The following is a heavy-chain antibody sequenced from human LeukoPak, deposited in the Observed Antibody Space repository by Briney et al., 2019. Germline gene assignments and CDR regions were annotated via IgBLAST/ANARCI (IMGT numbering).Heavy chain of an antibody. J-gene: IGHJ3*02. V-gene: IGHV4-59*01. CDR3: ASGYSHGYGMNAFDI. CDR2: IYYSGST. Sequence: SETLSLTCTVSGGSISSYYWSWIRQPPGKGLEWIGYIYYSGSTNYNPSLKSRVTISVDTSKNQFSLKLSSVTAADTAVYYCASGYSHGYGMNAFDIWGQGTMVTVSS. D-gene: IGHD5-18*01. CDR1: GGSISSYY.